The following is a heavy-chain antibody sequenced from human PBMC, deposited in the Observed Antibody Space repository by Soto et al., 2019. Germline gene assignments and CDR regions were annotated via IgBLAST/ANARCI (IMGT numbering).Heavy chain of an antibody. V-gene: IGHV4-39*01. CDR2: IYYSGRT. CDR3: ARHEGGAAADRPLDY. J-gene: IGHJ4*02. CDR1: SGSVRSSSYY. D-gene: IGHD6-13*01. Sequence: QLRLQESGPGLVKSSETLSLTCTVSSGSVRSSSYYWGWIHQPPGKGLEWIASIYYSGRTHNNPALKSRVTMSIDTYTNQFSLKMNSVTAADTAVYYCARHEGGAAADRPLDYWGQGTLVTVSS.